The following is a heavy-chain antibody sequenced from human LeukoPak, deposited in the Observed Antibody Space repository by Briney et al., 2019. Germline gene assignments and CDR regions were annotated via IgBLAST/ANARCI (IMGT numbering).Heavy chain of an antibody. CDR1: GYTFTGYY. D-gene: IGHD2-15*01. CDR2: INPNSGGT. CDR3: ARDVVGRGYYYYMDV. Sequence: ASVKVSCKASGYTFTGYYMHWVRQAPGQGLEWRGWINPNSGGTNYAQKFQGRVTMTRDTSISTAYMELSRLRSDDTAVYYCARDVVGRGYYYYMDVWGKGTTVTVSS. J-gene: IGHJ6*03. V-gene: IGHV1-2*02.